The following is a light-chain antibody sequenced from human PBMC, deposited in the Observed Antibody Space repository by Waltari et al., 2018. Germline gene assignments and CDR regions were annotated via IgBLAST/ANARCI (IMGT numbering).Light chain of an antibody. CDR1: QSISSW. CDR2: RTS. Sequence: DIQMTQSPSSLSASVGDTVTITCRASQSISSWLDWYQQKPGKAPKLLIYRTSSLQSGVPSRFSGSGSGTEFTLTITGLHPEDFASYYCLQYNSSPWTFGQGTKVEIK. V-gene: IGKV1-5*03. J-gene: IGKJ1*01. CDR3: LQYNSSPWT.